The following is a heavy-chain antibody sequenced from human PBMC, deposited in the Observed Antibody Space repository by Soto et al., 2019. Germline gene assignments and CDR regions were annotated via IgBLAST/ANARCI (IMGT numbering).Heavy chain of an antibody. CDR3: ARRGGGGYSYDYYFDY. CDR2: ISGSGGST. J-gene: IGHJ4*02. D-gene: IGHD5-18*01. V-gene: IGHV3-23*01. Sequence: EVQLLESGGGLVQPGGSLRLSCAASGFTFSSFAMSWVRQAPGKGLEWVSAISGSGGSTYYADSVKGRFTISIDNSKNTLYLQMNSLRAEDTAVYYCARRGGGGYSYDYYFDYWGQGTLVTVSS. CDR1: GFTFSSFA.